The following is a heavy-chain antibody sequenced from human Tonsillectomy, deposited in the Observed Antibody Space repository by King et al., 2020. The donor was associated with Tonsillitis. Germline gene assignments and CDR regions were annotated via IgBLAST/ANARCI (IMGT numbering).Heavy chain of an antibody. Sequence: VQLVESGGGLVQPGGSLRLSCAAAGFTFSSYSMNWVRQAPGKGLEWVSYISSSSSTIYYADSVKGRFTISRDNAKNSLYLQMNRLRAEDTAVYYCAGEGAYYDYVWGSYRYHFDYWGQGTLVTVSS. V-gene: IGHV3-48*04. CDR3: AGEGAYYDYVWGSYRYHFDY. D-gene: IGHD3-16*02. CDR1: GFTFSSYS. CDR2: ISSSSSTI. J-gene: IGHJ4*02.